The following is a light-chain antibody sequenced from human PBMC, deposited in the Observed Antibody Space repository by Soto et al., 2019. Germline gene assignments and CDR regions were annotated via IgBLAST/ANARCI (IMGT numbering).Light chain of an antibody. J-gene: IGKJ1*01. V-gene: IGKV3-20*01. CDR3: QQYGSSPVT. CDR1: QSVSSSY. Sequence: EIVLTQSPGTLSLSPGERATLSCRASQSVSSSYLAWYQQKPGQAPRLLIYGASSRATGIPDRFSGSGSGTDFTITISRLEPEDFAVYYCQQYGSSPVTFGQGTKVELK. CDR2: GAS.